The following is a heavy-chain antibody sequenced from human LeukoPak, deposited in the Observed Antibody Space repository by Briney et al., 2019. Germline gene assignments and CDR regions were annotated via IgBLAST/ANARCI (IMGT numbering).Heavy chain of an antibody. J-gene: IGHJ5*02. CDR3: ARDSYYYDSSGYSNWIDP. CDR1: GYTFTSYV. CDR2: ISAYNGNT. D-gene: IGHD3-22*01. Sequence: GASVKVSCKASGYTFTSYVFSLVRQAPGQGLEWMGWISAYNGNTNYAQELQGRVTMTTDTSTSTAYMELRSLRSDDTAVYYCARDSYYYDSSGYSNWIDPWGQGTLVTVSS. V-gene: IGHV1-18*01.